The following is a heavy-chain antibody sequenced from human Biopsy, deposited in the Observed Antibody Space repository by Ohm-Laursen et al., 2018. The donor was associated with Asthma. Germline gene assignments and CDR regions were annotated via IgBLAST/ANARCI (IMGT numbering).Heavy chain of an antibody. CDR1: GAAINRSDW. CDR3: ARGVDYFDY. V-gene: IGHV4-4*01. CDR2: IFHTGTT. J-gene: IGHJ4*02. Sequence: PGTLSLTCDVSGAAINRSDWWSWVRQPPGKGLQWIGEIFHTGTTNYNPSLMGRLTISVDTSKSQFSLKLTSVTAADTATYFCARGVDYFDYWGQGILVTVSS.